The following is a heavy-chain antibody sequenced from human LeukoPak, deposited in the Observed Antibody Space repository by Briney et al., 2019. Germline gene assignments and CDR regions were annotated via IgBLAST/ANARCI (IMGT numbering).Heavy chain of an antibody. V-gene: IGHV1-24*01. Sequence: ASVKVSCKVSGYTLTELSMHWVRQAPGKGLEWMGGFDVEDGEIIYAQKFQGRVTMTEDTSTDTAYMELSSLRSEDTAVYYCATNRQIMILGVVIMPAFDIWDQGTMVTVSS. CDR3: ATNRQIMILGVVIMPAFDI. CDR2: FDVEDGEI. D-gene: IGHD3-3*01. J-gene: IGHJ3*02. CDR1: GYTLTELS.